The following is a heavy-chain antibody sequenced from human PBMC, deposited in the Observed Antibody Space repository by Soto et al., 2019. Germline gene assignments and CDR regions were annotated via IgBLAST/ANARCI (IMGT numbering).Heavy chain of an antibody. CDR2: INPSGAST. CDR1: GCTFTSYY. D-gene: IGHD1-26*01. Sequence: GASVKVSCQASGCTFTSYYMHWVPPAPGQGLEWMGIINPSGASTSYAQKFQGRVTMTRDTSPSTVYMELSSLRSGDTAVYYCARGLKILPPPRGYYYYGMAVSARGTTVPVSS. CDR3: ARGLKILPPPRGYYYYGMAV. J-gene: IGHJ6*02. V-gene: IGHV1-46*01.